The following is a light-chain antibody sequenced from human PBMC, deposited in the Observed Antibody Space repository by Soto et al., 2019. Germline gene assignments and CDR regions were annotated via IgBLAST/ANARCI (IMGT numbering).Light chain of an antibody. CDR1: QSVSSN. CDR2: GAS. J-gene: IGKJ4*01. Sequence: EIVMTQSPATLSVSPGERATLSCRASQSVSSNLAGYQQKPGQAPRLLIYGASTRATGIPARFSGSGSGTEFTLTISSLQSEDVAVYYCQQYNNWPFTFGGGTKVEIK. V-gene: IGKV3-15*01. CDR3: QQYNNWPFT.